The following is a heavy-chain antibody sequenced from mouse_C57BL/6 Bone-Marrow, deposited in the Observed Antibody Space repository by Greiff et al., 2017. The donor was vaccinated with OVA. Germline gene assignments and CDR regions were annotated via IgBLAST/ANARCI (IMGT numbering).Heavy chain of an antibody. D-gene: IGHD1-1*01. J-gene: IGHJ3*01. CDR1: GYTFTSYG. CDR2: IYPRSGNT. Sequence: QVQLQQSGAELARPGASVKLSCKASGYTFTSYGISWVKQRTGQGLEWIGEIYPRSGNTYYNEKFKGKATLTADKSSSTAYMELRSLTSEDSAVYVCATDPGSSPWFAYWGQGTLVTVSA. V-gene: IGHV1-81*01. CDR3: ATDPGSSPWFAY.